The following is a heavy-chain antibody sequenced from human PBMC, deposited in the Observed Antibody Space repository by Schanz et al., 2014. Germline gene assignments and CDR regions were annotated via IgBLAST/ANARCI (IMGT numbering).Heavy chain of an antibody. V-gene: IGHV4-39*01. D-gene: IGHD3-10*01. Sequence: QLQLQESGPGLVIPSETLSLTCTVSGGSISSSTYYWGWIRQPPGKGPEWIGTIDDTGSTYYTPSLRGRLTVSVDTSKSQLSVQLTSVTAADTAVYYCARLMVPGWFDPWGQGQLVTVSS. J-gene: IGHJ5*02. CDR3: ARLMVPGWFDP. CDR2: IDDTGST. CDR1: GGSISSSTYY.